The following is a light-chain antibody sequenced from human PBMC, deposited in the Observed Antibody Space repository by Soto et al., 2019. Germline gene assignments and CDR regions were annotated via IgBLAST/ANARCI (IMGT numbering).Light chain of an antibody. CDR2: RNS. CDR3: AAGDDSLSGVV. J-gene: IGLJ2*01. CDR1: SSNIGSNY. Sequence: QSVLTQPPSVSGTPGQRVTISCSGSSSNIGSNYVYWYQQLPGTVPQLLIYRNSERPSGVPDRFSGSKSGTSASLAISGLRSEDEADYYCAAGDDSLSGVVFGGGTKVTVL. V-gene: IGLV1-47*01.